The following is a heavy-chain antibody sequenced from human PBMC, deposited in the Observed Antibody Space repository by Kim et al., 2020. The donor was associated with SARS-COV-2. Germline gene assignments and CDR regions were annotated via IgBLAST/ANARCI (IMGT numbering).Heavy chain of an antibody. CDR2: IYTSGST. CDR1: GGSISSGSYY. Sequence: SETLSLTCTVSGGSISSGSYYWSWIRQPAGKGLEWIGRIYTSGSTNYNPSLKSRVTISVDTSKNQFSLKLSSVTAADTAVYYCARVVPAANYYYYGMDVWGQGTTVTVSS. J-gene: IGHJ6*02. D-gene: IGHD2-2*01. CDR3: ARVVPAANYYYYGMDV. V-gene: IGHV4-61*02.